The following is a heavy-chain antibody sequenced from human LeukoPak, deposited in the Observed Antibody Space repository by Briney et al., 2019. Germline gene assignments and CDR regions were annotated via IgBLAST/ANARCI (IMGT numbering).Heavy chain of an antibody. D-gene: IGHD6-6*01. CDR1: GFTFSGSA. CDR2: IRSKANTYAT. Sequence: PGGSLRLSCAASGFTFSGSAMHWVRQASGKGLEWVGRIRSKANTYATAYAASAKGRFTISRDDSKNTAYLQMNTLKTEDTAVYYCTRARSDSSSGYWDYWGQGTLVTVSS. V-gene: IGHV3-73*01. CDR3: TRARSDSSSGYWDY. J-gene: IGHJ4*01.